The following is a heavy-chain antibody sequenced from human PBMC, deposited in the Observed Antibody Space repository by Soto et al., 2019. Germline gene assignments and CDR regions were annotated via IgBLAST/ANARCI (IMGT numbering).Heavy chain of an antibody. CDR3: ARGPEYTSGWYGY. CDR2: IYSYGST. CDR1: GFTVSSYY. J-gene: IGHJ4*02. Sequence: GGSLRLSCAASGFTVSSYYMSWVRQAPGKGLEWVSIIYSYGSTYYADSVKGRFTISRDNSKNTLYLQMNSLRAEDTAFYYCARGPEYTSGWYGYWGQGTLVTVS. D-gene: IGHD6-19*01. V-gene: IGHV3-66*01.